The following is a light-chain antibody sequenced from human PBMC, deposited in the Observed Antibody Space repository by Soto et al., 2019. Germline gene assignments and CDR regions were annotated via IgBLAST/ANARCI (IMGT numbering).Light chain of an antibody. CDR3: SSYTASGTHVL. CDR2: NVN. V-gene: IGLV2-14*03. J-gene: IGLJ2*01. Sequence: QSALTQPASVSGSPGRSITISCTGTSSDVGGYNYVAWYQRHPGKAPKLIIYNVNDRPSWVSDRFSGSKSGNTASLTISGLQAEDEADYLCSSYTASGTHVLFGGGTKLTVL. CDR1: SSDVGGYNY.